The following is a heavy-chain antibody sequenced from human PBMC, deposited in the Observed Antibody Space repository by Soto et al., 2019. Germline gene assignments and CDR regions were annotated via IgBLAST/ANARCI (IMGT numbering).Heavy chain of an antibody. J-gene: IGHJ4*02. D-gene: IGHD2-2*01. CDR2: IDIGGNT. CDR3: ARGRGSTGYLGREHYFDY. CDR1: GFSVTNNC. Sequence: EVQVVESGGGLVQPGGSLRLSCAASGFSVTNNCMNWVRQAPGKGLEWVSNIDIGGNTYYADSVKDRFTISRDNSRNTLYLHMDSLRAEDTAVYYCARGRGSTGYLGREHYFDYWGQGTLVTVSP. V-gene: IGHV3-66*01.